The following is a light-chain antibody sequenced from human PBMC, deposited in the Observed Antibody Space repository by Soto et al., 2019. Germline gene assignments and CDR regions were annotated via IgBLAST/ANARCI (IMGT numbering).Light chain of an antibody. CDR3: QQCNNWPPIT. Sequence: EIVLTQSPATLSLSPGERATLSCRASQSVTKCLAWYQQEPGQAPRLLIYDVFSRAPGIPARFSGSGSGTDFTLTISSLEPEDFAVYYCQQCNNWPPITFGQGTRLEIK. J-gene: IGKJ5*01. CDR2: DVF. CDR1: QSVTKC. V-gene: IGKV3-11*01.